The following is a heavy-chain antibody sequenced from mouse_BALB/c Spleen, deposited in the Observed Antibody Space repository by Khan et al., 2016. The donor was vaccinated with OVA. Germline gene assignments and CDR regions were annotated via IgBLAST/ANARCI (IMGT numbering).Heavy chain of an antibody. CDR1: GYSITSGYR. D-gene: IGHD1-1*01. V-gene: IGHV3-6*02. Sequence: EVQLQESGPGLVKPSQSLSLTCSVTGYSITSGYRWNWIRQFPGNKLVWMGYISYDGSNNYNPSLKNRISITRDTYKNQFFLKLNSVTTEDTCTYYCTRGGAVVPYWYFDVWGAGTTVTVSS. CDR3: TRGGAVVPYWYFDV. CDR2: ISYDGSN. J-gene: IGHJ1*01.